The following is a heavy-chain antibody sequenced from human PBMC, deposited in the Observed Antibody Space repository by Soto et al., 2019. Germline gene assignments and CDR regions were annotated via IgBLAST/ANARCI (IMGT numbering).Heavy chain of an antibody. J-gene: IGHJ6*04. Sequence: GGSLRLSCAASGFTVSSNYMSWVRQAPGKGLEWVSVIYSGGSTYYADSVKGRFTISRDNSKNTLYLQMNSLRAEDTVVYYCARDRRSGYDFWSGYLVWGKGTTVTVSS. CDR3: ARDRRSGYDFWSGYLV. CDR1: GFTVSSNY. D-gene: IGHD3-3*01. CDR2: IYSGGST. V-gene: IGHV3-66*01.